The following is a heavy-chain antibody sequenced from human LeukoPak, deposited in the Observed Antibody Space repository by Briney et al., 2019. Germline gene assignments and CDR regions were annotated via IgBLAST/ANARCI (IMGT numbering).Heavy chain of an antibody. CDR3: ARGTGSNRFDY. J-gene: IGHJ4*02. V-gene: IGHV4-59*01. CDR1: GGSTSSYY. D-gene: IGHD3-10*01. CDR2: IYYSGST. Sequence: PSETLSLTCTVSGGSTSSYYWSWIRQPPEKGLEWIGYIYYSGSTNYSPSLKSRVTISVDTSKNQFSLKLSSVTAADTAIYYCARGTGSNRFDYWGQGTLVTVSS.